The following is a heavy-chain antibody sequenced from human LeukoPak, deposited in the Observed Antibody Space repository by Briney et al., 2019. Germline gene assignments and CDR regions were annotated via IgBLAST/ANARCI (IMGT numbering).Heavy chain of an antibody. J-gene: IGHJ5*02. Sequence: PSETLSLTCTVSGGSISSYYWSWIRQPPGKGLEWIGYIYYSGSTNYNPSLKSRVTISVDTSKNQLSLKLSSVTAADTAVYYCARRDYSNDNWFDPWGQGTLVTVSS. D-gene: IGHD4-11*01. CDR1: GGSISSYY. V-gene: IGHV4-59*01. CDR2: IYYSGST. CDR3: ARRDYSNDNWFDP.